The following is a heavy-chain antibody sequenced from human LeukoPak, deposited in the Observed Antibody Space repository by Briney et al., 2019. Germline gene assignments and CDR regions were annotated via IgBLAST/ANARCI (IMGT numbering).Heavy chain of an antibody. Sequence: SETLSLTCTVSGGSISSYYWSWIRQPAGKGLEWIGRIYTSGSTNYNPSLKSRVTMSVDTSKNQFSLKLSSVTAADTAVYYCARGYTNGVNQEVWLDPWGQETLVIVSS. V-gene: IGHV4-4*07. CDR3: ARGYTNGVNQEVWLDP. J-gene: IGHJ5*02. CDR2: IYTSGST. D-gene: IGHD2-8*01. CDR1: GGSISSYY.